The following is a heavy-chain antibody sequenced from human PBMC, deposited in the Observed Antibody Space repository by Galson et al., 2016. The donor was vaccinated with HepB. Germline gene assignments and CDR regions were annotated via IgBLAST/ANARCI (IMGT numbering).Heavy chain of an antibody. CDR3: ARDANRSGYLRLNYFDY. V-gene: IGHV3-33*01. CDR1: GFAFSLSAYG. CDR2: IWYDGSQ. D-gene: IGHD3-22*01. Sequence: SLRLSCAASGFAFSLSAYGLHWVRQAPGKGLEWVAFIWYDGSQYYADSVKGRFTISRDSSKNTLYLQMDRMRDEDTAVYYCARDANRSGYLRLNYFDYWGQGTLVTVSS. J-gene: IGHJ4*02.